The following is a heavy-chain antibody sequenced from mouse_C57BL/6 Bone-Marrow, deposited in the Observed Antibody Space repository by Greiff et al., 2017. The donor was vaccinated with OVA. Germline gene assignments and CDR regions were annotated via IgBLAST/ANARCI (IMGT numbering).Heavy chain of an antibody. CDR1: GYTFTDYN. CDR3: ARKGYDFHAMDY. D-gene: IGHD2-2*01. Sequence: DVKLQESGPELVKPGASVKIPCKASGYTFTDYNMDWVKQSHGKSLEWIGDINPNNGGTIYNQKFKGKATLTVDKSSSTAYMELRSLTSEDTAVYYCARKGYDFHAMDYWGQGTSVTGSS. CDR2: INPNNGGT. V-gene: IGHV1-18*01. J-gene: IGHJ4*01.